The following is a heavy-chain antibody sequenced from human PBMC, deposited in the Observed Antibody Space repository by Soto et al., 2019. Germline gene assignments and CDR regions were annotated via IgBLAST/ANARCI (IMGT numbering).Heavy chain of an antibody. CDR2: IYWNDDK. Sequence: QITLKESGPTLVKPTQTLTLTCTFSGFSLSTSGVGVGWIRQPPGKALEWLALIYWNDDKRYSPSLKSRLTITKDTSKNQVVLTMTNMDPVDTATYYCAHSRLRYFDWSPYLDYWGQGTLVTVSS. CDR1: GFSLSTSGVG. J-gene: IGHJ4*02. V-gene: IGHV2-5*01. CDR3: AHSRLRYFDWSPYLDY. D-gene: IGHD3-9*01.